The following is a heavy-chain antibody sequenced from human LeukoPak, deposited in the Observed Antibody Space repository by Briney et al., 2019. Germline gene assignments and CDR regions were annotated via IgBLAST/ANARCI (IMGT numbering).Heavy chain of an antibody. D-gene: IGHD3-16*01. CDR1: GGSISNGGYF. CDR2: ILYSGSP. CDR3: ARRGRRTYYYYGMDV. J-gene: IGHJ6*02. V-gene: IGHV4-31*03. Sequence: SQTLSLTCTVSGGSISNGGYFWSWVRQHPGRGLEWIGNILYSGSPYYNPSLESRLTISMDTSKNRFSLKLSSVTAADTAVYYCARRGRRTYYYYGMDVWGQGTTVTVSS.